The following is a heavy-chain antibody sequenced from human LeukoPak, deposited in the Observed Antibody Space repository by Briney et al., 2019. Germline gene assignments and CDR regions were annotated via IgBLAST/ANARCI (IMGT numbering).Heavy chain of an antibody. D-gene: IGHD5-12*01. J-gene: IGHJ4*02. CDR2: INYSGSI. V-gene: IGHV4-39*01. CDR1: GGSVVSSTYY. Sequence: SETLSLTCTVSGGSVVSSTYYWGWIRQPPGKGLEWIASINYSGSIYYNPSLKRRVTISVDTSKNQCSLKLSSVTAADTAVYYCARGDLATITWGLDDWGQGTLVTVSS. CDR3: ARGDLATITWGLDD.